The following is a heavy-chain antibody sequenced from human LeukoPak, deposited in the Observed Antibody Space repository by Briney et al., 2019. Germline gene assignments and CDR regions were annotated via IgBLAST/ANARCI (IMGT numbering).Heavy chain of an antibody. J-gene: IGHJ4*02. Sequence: GGSLRLSCAASGFTFSSFWMSWVRQAPGKGLEWVANIKQDGSEKYYVASVKGRFTISRDNAKNSLYLQMNSLRAEDTAVYYCAKDKRWLRPFDYWGQGTLVTVSS. CDR3: AKDKRWLRPFDY. V-gene: IGHV3-7*01. D-gene: IGHD5-12*01. CDR1: GFTFSSFW. CDR2: IKQDGSEK.